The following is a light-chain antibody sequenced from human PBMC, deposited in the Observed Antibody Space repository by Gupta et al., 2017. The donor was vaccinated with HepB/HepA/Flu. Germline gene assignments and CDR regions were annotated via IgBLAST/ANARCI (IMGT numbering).Light chain of an antibody. V-gene: IGKV1-12*01. CDR2: TAS. CDR1: LGISSW. Sequence: DIQMTQSPSSVSASVGDTITNSCRESLGISSWLAWYQQKPGKAPKLLIYTASILQRGVPSRFSGSGSGTDFTLTISILQPEDFATYYCQQANSFPLTFGGGTKVDI. J-gene: IGKJ4*01. CDR3: QQANSFPLT.